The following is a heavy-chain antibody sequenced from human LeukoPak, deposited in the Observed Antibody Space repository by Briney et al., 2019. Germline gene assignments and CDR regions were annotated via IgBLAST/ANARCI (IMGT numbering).Heavy chain of an antibody. CDR3: ARVWPSDIVVVVANYAFDI. Sequence: ASVKVSCKASGYTFTSYGINWVRQAPGQGLEWMGWISAYNGNTNYAQKLQGRVTMTTDTSTSTAYVELRSLRSDDTAVYYCARVWPSDIVVVVANYAFDIWGQGTMVTVSS. CDR2: ISAYNGNT. CDR1: GYTFTSYG. V-gene: IGHV1-18*01. D-gene: IGHD2-15*01. J-gene: IGHJ3*02.